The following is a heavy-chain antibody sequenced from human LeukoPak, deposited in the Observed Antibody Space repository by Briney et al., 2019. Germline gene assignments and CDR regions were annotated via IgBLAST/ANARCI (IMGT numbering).Heavy chain of an antibody. Sequence: GGSLRLSCAASGFTFSSSAMSWVRQAPGKGLEWVAAISDTGRLSYCADSVNGRFTISRDNSKNTLYLQMNSLRAEDTAVYYCAKGPLRYTYYFDYWGQGTLVTVSS. J-gene: IGHJ4*02. V-gene: IGHV3-23*01. CDR2: ISDTGRLS. CDR3: AKGPLRYTYYFDY. D-gene: IGHD3-9*01. CDR1: GFTFSSSA.